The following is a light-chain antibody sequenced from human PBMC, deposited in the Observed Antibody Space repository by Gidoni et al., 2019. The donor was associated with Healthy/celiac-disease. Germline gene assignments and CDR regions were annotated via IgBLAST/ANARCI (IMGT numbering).Light chain of an antibody. Sequence: ALTQPASVSGSSGQAITSSCTGNSRDVGSYNLVSWYQQHPGKAPKLMIYEGSKRPSGVSNRFSGSKSGNTASLTISGLQAEDEADYYCCSYAGSSTSYVFGTGTKVTVL. CDR3: CSYAGSSTSYV. V-gene: IGLV2-23*01. CDR1: SRDVGSYNL. CDR2: EGS. J-gene: IGLJ1*01.